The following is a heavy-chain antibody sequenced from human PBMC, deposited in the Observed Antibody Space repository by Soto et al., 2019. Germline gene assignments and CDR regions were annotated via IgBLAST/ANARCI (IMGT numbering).Heavy chain of an antibody. CDR2: ISHSGSGT. D-gene: IGHD2-15*01. V-gene: IGHV4-34*01. Sequence: QVQLQQWGAGLLKPSETLSLTCTVYGGSFSGNYWSWIRQPPGMGLEWIGEISHSGSGTNYNPSLKSRVTISVDTSKHQFSLTLRSVTAADTAMYYCARGHLPGGNTFYYDYWGQGTLVTVSS. CDR3: ARGHLPGGNTFYYDY. CDR1: GGSFSGNY. J-gene: IGHJ4*02.